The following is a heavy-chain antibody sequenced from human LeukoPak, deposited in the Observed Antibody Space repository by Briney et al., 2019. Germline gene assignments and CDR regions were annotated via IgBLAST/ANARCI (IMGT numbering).Heavy chain of an antibody. J-gene: IGHJ3*02. V-gene: IGHV3-30*04. Sequence: GGSLRLSCAASGFTFSSYAMHWVRQAPGKGLEWVAVISYDGSNKYYADSVKGRFTISRDNSKNTLYLQMNSLRAEDTAVYYCARDQNYYDSSGYYTAFDIWGQGTMVTVSS. CDR1: GFTFSSYA. CDR2: ISYDGSNK. D-gene: IGHD3-22*01. CDR3: ARDQNYYDSSGYYTAFDI.